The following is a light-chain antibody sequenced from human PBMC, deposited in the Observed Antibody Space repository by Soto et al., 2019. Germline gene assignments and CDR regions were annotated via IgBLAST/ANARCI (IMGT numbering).Light chain of an antibody. CDR3: QQYNSYPLT. V-gene: IGKV1-16*02. Sequence: DIQMTQSPSSLSASVGDRVTITCRASQGVNTYFAWFQQKPGKAPKSLIYAVSTLQSGVPSKFSGSGSGTYFTLTISSLQPEDSATYYCQQYNSYPLTFGGGTKVEIK. J-gene: IGKJ4*01. CDR1: QGVNTY. CDR2: AVS.